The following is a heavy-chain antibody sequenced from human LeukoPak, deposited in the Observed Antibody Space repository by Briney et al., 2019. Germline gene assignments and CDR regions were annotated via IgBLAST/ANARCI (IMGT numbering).Heavy chain of an antibody. Sequence: SETLSLTCTVSGGSISSYYWSWIRQPPGKGLEWIGYIYTSGSTNYNPSLKSRVTMSIDTSKNQFSLKVNSVTAADTAVYYCARAGGAGFDILTGYYNWFDPWGQGTLVTVSS. D-gene: IGHD3-9*01. J-gene: IGHJ5*02. V-gene: IGHV4-4*09. CDR2: IYTSGST. CDR3: ARAGGAGFDILTGYYNWFDP. CDR1: GGSISSYY.